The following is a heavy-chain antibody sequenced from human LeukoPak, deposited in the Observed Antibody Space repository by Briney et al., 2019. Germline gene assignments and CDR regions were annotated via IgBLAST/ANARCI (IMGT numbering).Heavy chain of an antibody. J-gene: IGHJ4*02. CDR3: ARFRDYGDYLDY. CDR2: MDHNSGNT. CDR1: GYTFTSYD. Sequence: ASVKVSCKASGYTFTSYDINWVRQATGQGLEWMGWMDHNSGNTGYAQKFQGRVTMTRNTSISTAYMELSSLRSEDTAVYYCARFRDYGDYLDYWGQGTLVTVSS. V-gene: IGHV1-8*01. D-gene: IGHD4-17*01.